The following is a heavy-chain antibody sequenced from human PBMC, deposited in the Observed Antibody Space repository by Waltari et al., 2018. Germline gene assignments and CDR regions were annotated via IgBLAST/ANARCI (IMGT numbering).Heavy chain of an antibody. D-gene: IGHD2-2*01. CDR1: GCSFSDSA. V-gene: IGHV3-73*01. CDR3: ASDTSTWDEYYLDY. CDR2: MKSKANNYAT. Sequence: EVQLVESGGGLVQPGGSLKLSCAASGCSFSDSAMHWVRQASGKGLEWVARMKSKANNYATSYAASVKGRFTIFRDDSKNTAYLQMNSLGSDDTAVYYCASDTSTWDEYYLDYWGQGSLVTVSS. J-gene: IGHJ4*02.